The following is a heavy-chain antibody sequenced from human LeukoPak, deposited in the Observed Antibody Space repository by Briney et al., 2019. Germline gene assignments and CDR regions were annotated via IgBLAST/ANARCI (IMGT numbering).Heavy chain of an antibody. D-gene: IGHD1-14*01. Sequence: GESLKISCKGSGYSFNTYWTGWVRQMPGEGLEWMGIIYPGDSDTKYSPPFQGQVTISADKSSSTAYLQWSSLKASDTAMYYCARRFSGGEPAAFDIWGQGTMVTVSS. J-gene: IGHJ3*02. V-gene: IGHV5-51*01. CDR3: ARRFSGGEPAAFDI. CDR2: IYPGDSDT. CDR1: GYSFNTYW.